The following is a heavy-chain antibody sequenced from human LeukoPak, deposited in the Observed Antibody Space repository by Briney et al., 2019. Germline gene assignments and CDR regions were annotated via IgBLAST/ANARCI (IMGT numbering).Heavy chain of an antibody. D-gene: IGHD1-26*01. V-gene: IGHV4-4*07. CDR3: ARMYSGTYGGIDY. J-gene: IGHJ4*02. Sequence: PSETLSLTCTVSGGSISSYYWSWIRRPAGEGLEWIGRIYSSGSTNYNPSLRSRVTLSVATSKNQFSLKLSSVTAADTAVYYCARMYSGTYGGIDYWGQGTLVTVSS. CDR2: IYSSGST. CDR1: GGSISSYY.